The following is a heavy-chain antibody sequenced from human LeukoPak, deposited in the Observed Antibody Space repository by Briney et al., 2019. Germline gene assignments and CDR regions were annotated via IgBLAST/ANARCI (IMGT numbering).Heavy chain of an antibody. Sequence: GGSLRLSCAASGFTFSSYSMSWVRQAPGQGLEWVSGIYAGGGTPYYADSVKGRFTISRDDSKNTLYLQMNSLRAEDAAVYYCTKDSIGGAATMFDCRGQGTLVTVSS. V-gene: IGHV3-23*01. CDR1: GFTFSSYS. D-gene: IGHD1-26*01. CDR3: TKDSIGGAATMFDC. J-gene: IGHJ4*02. CDR2: IYAGGGTP.